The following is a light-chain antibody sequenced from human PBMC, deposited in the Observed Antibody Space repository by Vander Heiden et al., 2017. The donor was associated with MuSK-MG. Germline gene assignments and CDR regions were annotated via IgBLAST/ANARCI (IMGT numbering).Light chain of an antibody. Sequence: DIQMTQSPSSLSASVGDRVTITCRASQSISSYLNWYQQKPVKAPKLLIYAASSLQSGVPSRFSGSGSGTDFTLTISSLQPEDFATYYCQQSYSTPRTFGQGTKLGIK. V-gene: IGKV1-39*01. J-gene: IGKJ2*01. CDR3: QQSYSTPRT. CDR2: AAS. CDR1: QSISSY.